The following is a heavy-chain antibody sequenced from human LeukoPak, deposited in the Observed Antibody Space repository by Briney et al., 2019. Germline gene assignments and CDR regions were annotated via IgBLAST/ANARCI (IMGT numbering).Heavy chain of an antibody. V-gene: IGHV3-30*18. CDR2: ISFDGSNK. J-gene: IGHJ6*02. D-gene: IGHD1-26*01. Sequence: PGRSLRLSCAASGFTFRSYGIHWVRQAPGKGLERVAVISFDGSNKYYADSVKGRVTISRDNSKNMVYLLLNSLRIEDTALYYCAKDGEIGSYQGGGMDVWGQGTTVTVSS. CDR1: GFTFRSYG. CDR3: AKDGEIGSYQGGGMDV.